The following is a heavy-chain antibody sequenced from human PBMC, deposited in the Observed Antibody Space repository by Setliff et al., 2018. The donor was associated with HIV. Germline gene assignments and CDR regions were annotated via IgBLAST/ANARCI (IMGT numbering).Heavy chain of an antibody. Sequence: GASVKVSCKASGYTFTDYYIHWVRQAPGQGLEWMGWINPNSSDTNYAQKFQGRVTMTRDTSISTAYMDLCRLRSDDTAVYYCARRVPPIPSGDLDYWGQGTLVTVSS. D-gene: IGHD4-17*01. CDR2: INPNSSDT. J-gene: IGHJ4*02. CDR1: GYTFTDYY. V-gene: IGHV1-2*02. CDR3: ARRVPPIPSGDLDY.